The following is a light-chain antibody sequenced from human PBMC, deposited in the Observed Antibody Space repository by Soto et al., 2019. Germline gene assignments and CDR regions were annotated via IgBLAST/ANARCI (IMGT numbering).Light chain of an antibody. CDR1: QSICSY. J-gene: IGKJ1*01. CDR2: AAS. Sequence: DIQMTQSPSSLSASVGDRVTITCRASQSICSYLNWYQQKPGKAPKILISAASSLQSGVPSRFTGSASGIDFTLSISSRQPEDFATYYCQQSYSTPRETFGQRTMVEIK. CDR3: QQSYSTPRET. V-gene: IGKV1-39*01.